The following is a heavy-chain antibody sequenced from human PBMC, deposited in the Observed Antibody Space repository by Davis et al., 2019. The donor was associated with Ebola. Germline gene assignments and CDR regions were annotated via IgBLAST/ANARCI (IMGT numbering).Heavy chain of an antibody. CDR3: ARDQQGRNWFDP. CDR1: GGSISSYY. V-gene: IGHV4-59*12. J-gene: IGHJ5*02. Sequence: SETLSLTCTVSGGSISSYYWSWIRQHPGKGLEWIGYIYHSGSTYYNPSLKSRVTISVDRSKNQFSLKLSSMTAADTAVYYCARDQQGRNWFDPWGQGTLVTVSS. CDR2: IYHSGST.